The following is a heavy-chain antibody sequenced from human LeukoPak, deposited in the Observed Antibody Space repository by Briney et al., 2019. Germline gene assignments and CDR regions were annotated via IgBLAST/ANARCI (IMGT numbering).Heavy chain of an antibody. CDR1: GGSISPYY. CDR3: ARHYYDSSDFPSHFDY. Sequence: SETLSLTCSVSGGSISPYYRSWIRQPPGKGLEWIGYIYYSGSTIYNSSLKSRVTISLDTSKNQFSLKLSSVTAADTAVYYCARHYYDSSDFPSHFDYWGQGTLVTVSS. J-gene: IGHJ4*02. V-gene: IGHV4-59*08. D-gene: IGHD3-22*01. CDR2: IYYSGST.